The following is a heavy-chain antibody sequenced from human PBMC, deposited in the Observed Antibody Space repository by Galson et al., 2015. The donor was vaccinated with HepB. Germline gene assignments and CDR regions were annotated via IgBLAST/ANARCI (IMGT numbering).Heavy chain of an antibody. CDR2: ISSNGGSK. CDR3: VKDHPDSGWYNYYYYYGMDV. V-gene: IGHV3-64D*06. D-gene: IGHD6-19*01. J-gene: IGHJ6*02. CDR1: GFTFSSYA. Sequence: SLRLSCAASGFTFSSYAMHWVRQAPGKGLEYVSAISSNGGSKYYADSVKGRFTISRDNSKNTLYLQMSSLRAEDTAVYYCVKDHPDSGWYNYYYYYGMDVWGQGTTVTVSS.